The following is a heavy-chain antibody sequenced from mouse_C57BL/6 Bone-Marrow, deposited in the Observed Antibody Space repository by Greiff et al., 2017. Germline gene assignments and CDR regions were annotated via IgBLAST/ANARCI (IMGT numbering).Heavy chain of an antibody. CDR3: ARRLTGTRYFDV. D-gene: IGHD4-1*01. CDR2: ISYDGSN. J-gene: IGHJ1*03. Sequence: VQLQQSGPGLVKPSQSLSLTCSVTGYSITSGYYWNWIRQFPGNKLEWMGYISYDGSNNYNPSLKNRISITRDTSKNQFFLKLNSVTTEDTATYYCARRLTGTRYFDVWGTGTTVTVSS. CDR1: GYSITSGYY. V-gene: IGHV3-6*01.